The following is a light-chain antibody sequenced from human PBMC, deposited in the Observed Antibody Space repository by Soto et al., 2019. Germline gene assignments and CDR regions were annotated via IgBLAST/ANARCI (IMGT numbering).Light chain of an antibody. Sequence: QPVLTQSPSASASLGASVKLTCTLSSGHSNYAIAWLQQQPETGPRYLMKLNSDSRHSKGDGIPDRFSGSSSGAERYLTISSLQSEDEAEYYCQTWGSGIQVFGGGTKLTVL. V-gene: IGLV4-69*01. J-gene: IGLJ3*02. CDR2: LNSDSRH. CDR1: SGHSNYA. CDR3: QTWGSGIQV.